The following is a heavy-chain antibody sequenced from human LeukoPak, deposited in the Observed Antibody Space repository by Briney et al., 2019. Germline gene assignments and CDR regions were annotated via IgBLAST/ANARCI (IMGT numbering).Heavy chain of an antibody. D-gene: IGHD3-22*01. J-gene: IGHJ4*02. CDR1: GYTFPSYD. Sequence: ASVKVSCQASGYTFPSYDINWVRQATGQGLEWMGWMNPNSGNTGYAQKFQGRVTMTRNTSISTAYMELSSLRSEDTAVYYCARDYDSSGYYYVPSSYWGQGTLVTVSS. V-gene: IGHV1-8*01. CDR2: MNPNSGNT. CDR3: ARDYDSSGYYYVPSSY.